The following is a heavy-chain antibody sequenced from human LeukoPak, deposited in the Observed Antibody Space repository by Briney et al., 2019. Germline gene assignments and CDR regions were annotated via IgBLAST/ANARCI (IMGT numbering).Heavy chain of an antibody. Sequence: GGSLRLSCAASGFTFSSYNMNWVRQAPGKGLEWVSSISSSSSYIYYADSVKGRFTISRDNAKNSLYLQMNSLRAEDTAVYHCARGLAAYSSGWYFLWGQGTMVTVSS. V-gene: IGHV3-21*01. J-gene: IGHJ3*01. CDR3: ARGLAAYSSGWYFL. CDR2: ISSSSSYI. D-gene: IGHD6-19*01. CDR1: GFTFSSYN.